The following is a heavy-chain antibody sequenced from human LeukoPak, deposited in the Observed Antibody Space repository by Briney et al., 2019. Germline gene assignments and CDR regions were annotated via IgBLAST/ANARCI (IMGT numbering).Heavy chain of an antibody. CDR2: IYYSGST. CDR3: ARATFDYSSGTQIDY. Sequence: SETLSLTCTVSGGSISSSSYYWGWIRQPPGKGLEWIGSIYYSGSTYYNPSLKSRVTISVDTSKNQFPLKLSSVTAADTAVYYCARATFDYSSGTQIDYWGQGTLVTVSS. CDR1: GGSISSSSYY. J-gene: IGHJ4*02. D-gene: IGHD6-19*01. V-gene: IGHV4-39*06.